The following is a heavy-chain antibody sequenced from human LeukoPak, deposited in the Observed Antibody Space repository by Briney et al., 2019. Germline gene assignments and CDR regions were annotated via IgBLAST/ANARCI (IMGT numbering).Heavy chain of an antibody. Sequence: GGSLRLSCAASGFTFSSYAMSWVRQAPGKGLEWVSAISGSGGSTYYADSAKGRFTISRDNSKNTLYLQMNSLRAEDTAVYYCAKDLRYYYDSSKFDPWGQGTLVTVSS. D-gene: IGHD3-22*01. CDR1: GFTFSSYA. CDR3: AKDLRYYYDSSKFDP. J-gene: IGHJ5*02. V-gene: IGHV3-23*01. CDR2: ISGSGGST.